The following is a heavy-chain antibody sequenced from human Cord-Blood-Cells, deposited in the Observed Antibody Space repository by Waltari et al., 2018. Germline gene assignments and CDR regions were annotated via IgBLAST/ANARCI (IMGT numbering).Heavy chain of an antibody. CDR2: IYTSGST. CDR1: GGSISSYY. D-gene: IGHD2-2*01. J-gene: IGHJ3*02. CDR3: AREVDCSSTSCYPSYAFDI. Sequence: QVQLQESGPGLVKPSETLSLTCTVSGGSISSYYWSWIRQPAGQGLEWIGRIYTSGSTNYNPSLKSRVTMSVDTSKNQFSLKLSSVTAADTAVYYCAREVDCSSTSCYPSYAFDIWGQGTMVTVSS. V-gene: IGHV4-4*07.